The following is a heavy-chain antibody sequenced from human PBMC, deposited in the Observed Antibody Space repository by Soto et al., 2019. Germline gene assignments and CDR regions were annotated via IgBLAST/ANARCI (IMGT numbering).Heavy chain of an antibody. V-gene: IGHV3-15*07. CDR2: IKSKTDGGTT. J-gene: IGHJ4*01. CDR3: TTDSHRTIIIVRFDY. D-gene: IGHD3-22*01. Sequence: GGSLRLSCAASGFTFTNAWINWVRQAPGKGLEWVGRIKSKTDGGTTDYAEPAKGRFAISRDDSNNMVYLQMNSLKIEDTAVYYCTTDSHRTIIIVRFDYWGHGPLVTVSS. CDR1: GFTFTNAW.